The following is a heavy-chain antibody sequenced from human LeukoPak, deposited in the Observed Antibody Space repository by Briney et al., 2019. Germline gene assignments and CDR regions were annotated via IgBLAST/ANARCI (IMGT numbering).Heavy chain of an antibody. CDR3: AELPEIWLPLDY. V-gene: IGHV3-23*01. Sequence: GGSLRLSCAASGFTSSSYAMSWVRQAPGKGLEWVSAISGSGGSTYYADSVKGRFTISRDNSKNTLYLQMNSVRAEDTAVYYCAELPEIWLPLDYWGQGTLVTVSS. CDR1: GFTSSSYA. CDR2: ISGSGGST. J-gene: IGHJ4*02. D-gene: IGHD1-26*01.